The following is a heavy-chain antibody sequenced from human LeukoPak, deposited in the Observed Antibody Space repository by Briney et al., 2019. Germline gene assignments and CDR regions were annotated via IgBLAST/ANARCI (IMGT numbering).Heavy chain of an antibody. V-gene: IGHV4-59*01. J-gene: IGHJ2*01. CDR1: GGSISSYY. Sequence: PSETLSLTCTVSGGSISSYYWSWIRQPPGKGLEWIGYIYXSGSTNYNPSLKSRVTISVDTSKNQFSLKLSSVTAADTAVYYCARGSYYCSSTSCGYWYFDLWGRGTLVTVSS. D-gene: IGHD2-2*01. CDR2: IYXSGST. CDR3: ARGSYYCSSTSCGYWYFDL.